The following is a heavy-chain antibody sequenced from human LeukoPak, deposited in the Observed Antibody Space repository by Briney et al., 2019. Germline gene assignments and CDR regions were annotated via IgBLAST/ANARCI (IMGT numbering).Heavy chain of an antibody. J-gene: IGHJ4*02. CDR1: GFTVSSNY. D-gene: IGHD3-10*01. V-gene: IGHV3-53*01. CDR3: ASTPTSMVRGVMAIDY. CDR2: IYSGGST. Sequence: GGSLRLSCAASGFTVSSNYMSWVRQAPGKGLEWVSVIYSGGSTYYADSVKGRFTISRDNSKNTLYLQMNSLRAEDTAVYYCASTPTSMVRGVMAIDYWGQGTLVTVSS.